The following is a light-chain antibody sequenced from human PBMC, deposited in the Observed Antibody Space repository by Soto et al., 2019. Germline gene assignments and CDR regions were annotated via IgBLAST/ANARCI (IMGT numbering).Light chain of an antibody. V-gene: IGKV3-15*01. CDR3: QQYNNWPMHT. CDR2: GAS. J-gene: IGKJ2*01. CDR1: QSVSSY. Sequence: EIVMTQSPATLSVSPGERATLSCRASQSVSSYLAWYQQKRGQAPRLLIYGASTRATGIPGRFSGSGSGTEFTLTISSLQYEDFAVYYCQQYNNWPMHTFGQGTKLEIK.